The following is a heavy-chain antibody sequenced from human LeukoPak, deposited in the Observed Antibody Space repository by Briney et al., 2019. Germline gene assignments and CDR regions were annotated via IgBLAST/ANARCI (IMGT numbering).Heavy chain of an antibody. D-gene: IGHD1-7*01. J-gene: IGHJ4*02. V-gene: IGHV3-7*01. Sequence: SGGSLRLSCAASGFTFSSYWMSWVRQAPGKGLKWVATIKDDGSDKYYVDSVKGRFTISRDNAKNSLYLQMNSLRAEDTAVYYCARDGITGTFLFDYWGQGTLVTVSS. CDR1: GFTFSSYW. CDR3: ARDGITGTFLFDY. CDR2: IKDDGSDK.